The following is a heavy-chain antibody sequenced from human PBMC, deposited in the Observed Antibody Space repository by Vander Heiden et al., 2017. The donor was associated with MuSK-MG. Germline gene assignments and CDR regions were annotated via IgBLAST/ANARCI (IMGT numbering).Heavy chain of an antibody. J-gene: IGHJ6*02. Sequence: QVTSSAAAPALVTPTHTLTLTCTFSGLPLSTSRMGVSWSRQPPGKALEWLGRFDWDDDKYYSTTLKTRLTISNDSSKNHVVHTMTNMDAVDTAKYCWARMGRAAAGTGPLYGMDAWGQGTTVTVSS. D-gene: IGHD6-13*01. CDR1: GLPLSTSRMG. CDR3: ARMGRAAAGTGPLYGMDA. V-gene: IGHV2-70*15. CDR2: FDWDDDK.